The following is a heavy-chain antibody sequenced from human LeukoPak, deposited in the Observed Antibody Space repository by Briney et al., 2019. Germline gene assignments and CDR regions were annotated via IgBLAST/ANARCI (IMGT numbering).Heavy chain of an antibody. J-gene: IGHJ4*02. Sequence: GGSLRLSCVASGFPLSSYGMSWVRQAPGKGLEWVSAISGSGGSTYYADSVKGRFTISRDNSKNTLYLQMNSLRAEDTAVYYCAKSLRHYYGSGSYSDYWGQGTLVTVSS. CDR3: AKSLRHYYGSGSYSDY. CDR1: GFPLSSYG. CDR2: ISGSGGST. V-gene: IGHV3-23*01. D-gene: IGHD3-10*01.